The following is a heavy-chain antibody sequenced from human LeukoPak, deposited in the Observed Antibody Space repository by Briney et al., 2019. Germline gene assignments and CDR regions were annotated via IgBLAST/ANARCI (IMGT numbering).Heavy chain of an antibody. D-gene: IGHD7-27*01. J-gene: IGHJ3*02. V-gene: IGHV1-2*02. CDR3: ARPRRRLGTDAFDI. CDR1: GYTFTGYY. Sequence: ASVKVSCKASGYTFTGYYMHWVRQAPGQGLEWMGWINPNSGGTNYAQKFQGRVTMTRDTSISTAYMELSRLRSDDTAVYYCARPRRRLGTDAFDIWGQGTMVTVSS. CDR2: INPNSGGT.